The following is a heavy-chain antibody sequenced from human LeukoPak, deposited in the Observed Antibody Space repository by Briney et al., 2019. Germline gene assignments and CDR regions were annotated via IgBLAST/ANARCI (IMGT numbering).Heavy chain of an antibody. J-gene: IGHJ6*02. CDR2: IKQDGSEK. D-gene: IGHD2-2*01. CDR1: GFTFSSYW. V-gene: IGHV3-7*01. Sequence: GGSLRLSCAASGFTFSSYWMSWVRQAPGKGLEWVANIKQDGSEKYYVDSVKGRFTISRDNAKNSLYLQMNSLRAEDTDVYYCARRGFSGYAANYYYYYGMDVWGQGTTVTVSS. CDR3: ARRGFSGYAANYYYYYGMDV.